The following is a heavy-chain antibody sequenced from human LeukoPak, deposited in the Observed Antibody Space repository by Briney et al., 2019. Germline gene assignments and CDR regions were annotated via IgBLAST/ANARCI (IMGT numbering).Heavy chain of an antibody. D-gene: IGHD1-14*01. CDR2: ISWNSGSI. CDR3: AKGGRPRTFDY. J-gene: IGHJ4*02. V-gene: IGHV3-9*01. CDR1: GFTFDDYA. Sequence: GESLRLSCAASGFTFDDYAMHWVRQAPGKGLEWVSGISWNSGSIGYADSVKGRFTISRDNAKNSLYLQMNSLRAEDAALYYCAKGGRPRTFDYWGQGTLVTVSP.